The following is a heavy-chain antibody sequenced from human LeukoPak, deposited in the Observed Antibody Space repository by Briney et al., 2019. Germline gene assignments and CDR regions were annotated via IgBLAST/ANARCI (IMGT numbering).Heavy chain of an antibody. CDR2: ISNGGSII. Sequence: GGSLRLSCAASGFTFSSYSMNWVRQAPGKGLEWVSYISNGGSIIYYADSVKGRFTISRDNAKSSLYLQMNSLRAEDTAVYYCARRDCDSIKCRGSNWFDPWGQGTLVSVSA. V-gene: IGHV3-48*01. J-gene: IGHJ5*02. CDR1: GFTFSSYS. D-gene: IGHD3-22*01. CDR3: ARRDCDSIKCRGSNWFDP.